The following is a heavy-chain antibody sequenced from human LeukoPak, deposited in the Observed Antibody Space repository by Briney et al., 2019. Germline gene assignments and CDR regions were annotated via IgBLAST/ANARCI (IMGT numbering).Heavy chain of an antibody. V-gene: IGHV1-8*01. CDR2: MNPNSGNT. CDR1: RYTFTSYD. J-gene: IGHJ4*02. D-gene: IGHD6-19*01. Sequence: ASVKVSCKASRYTFTSYDINWVRQATGQGLEWMGWMNPNSGNTGYAQKFQGRVTMTRNTSINTAYMELSSLISEDTAVYYCARVRYQMYCGGFYFKFWGQGTLVTVSS. CDR3: ARVRYQMYCGGFYFKF.